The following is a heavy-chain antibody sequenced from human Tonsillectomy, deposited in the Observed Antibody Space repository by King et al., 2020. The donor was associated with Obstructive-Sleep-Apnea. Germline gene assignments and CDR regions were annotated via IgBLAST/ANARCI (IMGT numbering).Heavy chain of an antibody. CDR2: INPNSGGT. J-gene: IGHJ4*02. Sequence: VQLVQSGAEVKKPGASVKVSCKASGYTFTGYQVHWVRQAPGQGLEWMGWINPNSGGTNYAQKVQGRVTMTRDTSINTAYMELSRLRSDDTAVYYCARVYMGGITISVIDFWGQGTLGTVSS. CDR3: ARVYMGGITISVIDF. D-gene: IGHD3-9*01. V-gene: IGHV1-2*02. CDR1: GYTFTGYQ.